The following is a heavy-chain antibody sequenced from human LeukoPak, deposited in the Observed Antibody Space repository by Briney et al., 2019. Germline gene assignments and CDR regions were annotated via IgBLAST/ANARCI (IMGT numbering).Heavy chain of an antibody. V-gene: IGHV3-23*01. J-gene: IGHJ4*02. D-gene: IGHD3-10*01. CDR2: ISGSDGST. Sequence: GGSLRLPCAASGFTFSTYAMRWVRQAPGKGLEWVSSISGSDGSTYYADSVKGRFTISRDNSKNTLYLQMNSLRAEDTAVYYCAKGESHPKYYFDYWGQGTLVTVSS. CDR3: AKGESHPKYYFDY. CDR1: GFTFSTYA.